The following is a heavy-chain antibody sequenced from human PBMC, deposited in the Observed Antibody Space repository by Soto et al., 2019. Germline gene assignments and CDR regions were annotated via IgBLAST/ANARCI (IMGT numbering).Heavy chain of an antibody. Sequence: GGSLRLSCAASGFTLSNDWMHWVRQVPGKGLVWVSRINSDGSITNYADSVKGRFTIYRDNAQNTLYLQMNSLRVEDTAVYYCARDHCTTSTCYTVWFDPWGQGTLVTVSS. J-gene: IGHJ5*02. CDR1: GFTLSNDW. D-gene: IGHD2-2*02. CDR3: ARDHCTTSTCYTVWFDP. V-gene: IGHV3-74*01. CDR2: INSDGSIT.